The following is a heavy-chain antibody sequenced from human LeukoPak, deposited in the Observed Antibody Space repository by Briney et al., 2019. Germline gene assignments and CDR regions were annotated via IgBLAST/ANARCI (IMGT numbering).Heavy chain of an antibody. D-gene: IGHD1-26*01. V-gene: IGHV1-2*02. CDR2: IYPNSGGT. CDR3: AREFPRTSGFDY. J-gene: IGHJ4*02. Sequence: SVNVSCQASGYTFNDYYMHGVRQAPGQGLKWMGWIYPNSGGTGYAQNFQGRVTMTWDTSITTAYMELNRLTSDDTAVYYCAREFPRTSGFDYWGQGSLVTVSS. CDR1: GYTFNDYY.